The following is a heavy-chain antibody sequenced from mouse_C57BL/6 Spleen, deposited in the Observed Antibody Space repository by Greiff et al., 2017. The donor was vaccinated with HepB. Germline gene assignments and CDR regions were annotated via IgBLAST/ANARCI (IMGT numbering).Heavy chain of an antibody. V-gene: IGHV1-61*01. D-gene: IGHD3-2*02. CDR2: IYPSDSET. CDR3: ASTAQASWFAY. J-gene: IGHJ3*01. CDR1: GYTFTSYW. Sequence: QVQLQQPGAELVRPGSSVKLSCKASGYTFTSYWMDWVKQRPGQGLEWIGNIYPSDSETHYNHKFKDKATLTVDKSSSTAYMQLSSLTSEDSAVYYCASTAQASWFAYWGQGTLVTVSA.